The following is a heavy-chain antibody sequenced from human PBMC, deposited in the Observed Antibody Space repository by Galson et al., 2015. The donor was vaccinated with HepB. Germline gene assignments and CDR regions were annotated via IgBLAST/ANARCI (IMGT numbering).Heavy chain of an antibody. D-gene: IGHD2-15*01. J-gene: IGHJ2*01. Sequence: SVKVSCKASGGTFSSYAISWVRQAPGQGLEWMGGIIPIFGTANYAQKFQGRVTITADESTSTAYMELSSLRSEDTAVYYCARDLHCSGGSCYRSYFDLWGRGTLVTVSS. CDR3: ARDLHCSGGSCYRSYFDL. CDR2: IIPIFGTA. CDR1: GGTFSSYA. V-gene: IGHV1-69*13.